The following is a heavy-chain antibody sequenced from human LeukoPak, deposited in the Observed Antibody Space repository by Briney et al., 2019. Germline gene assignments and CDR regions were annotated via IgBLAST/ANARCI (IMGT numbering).Heavy chain of an antibody. CDR1: GYIFTGYY. CDR2: INPNSGGT. V-gene: IGHV1-2*02. Sequence: ASVKVSCKASGYIFTGYYMHWVRQAPGQGLEWMGWINPNSGGTNYAQKFQGRVTMTRDTPISTAYMELSRLRSDDTAVYYCARNVGVAIIDYWGQGTLVTVSS. J-gene: IGHJ4*02. CDR3: ARNVGVAIIDY.